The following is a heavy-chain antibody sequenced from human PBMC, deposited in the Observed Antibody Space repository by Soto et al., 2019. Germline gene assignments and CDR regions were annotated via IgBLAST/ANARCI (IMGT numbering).Heavy chain of an antibody. J-gene: IGHJ6*02. D-gene: IGHD2-15*01. CDR1: GFTFSSYA. V-gene: IGHV3-23*01. CDR2: ISGSGGST. Sequence: EVQLLESGGGLVQPGGSLRLSCAASGFTFSSYAMSWVRQAPGKGLEWVSAISGSGGSTYYADSVKGRFTISRDNSKNRRYLQMNSLRAEDTAVYYCTKKGGTDYYYYGMDVWGQGTTVTVSS. CDR3: TKKGGTDYYYYGMDV.